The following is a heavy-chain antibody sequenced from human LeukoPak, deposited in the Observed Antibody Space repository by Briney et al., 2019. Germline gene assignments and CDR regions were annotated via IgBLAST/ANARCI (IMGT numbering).Heavy chain of an antibody. V-gene: IGHV4-39*07. CDR3: ARVRYCSSTSCYTFDY. D-gene: IGHD2-2*02. CDR1: GGSISSSSYY. CDR2: IYYSGST. J-gene: IGHJ4*02. Sequence: SETLSLTCTVSGGSISSSSYYWGWIRQPPGKGLEWIGSIYYSGSTYYNPSLKSRVTISVDTSKNQFSLKLSSVTAADTAVYYCARVRYCSSTSCYTFDYWGQGTLVTVSS.